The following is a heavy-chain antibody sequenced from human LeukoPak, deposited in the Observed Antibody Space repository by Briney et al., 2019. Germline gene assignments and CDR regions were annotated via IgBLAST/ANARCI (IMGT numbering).Heavy chain of an antibody. D-gene: IGHD3-16*02. CDR1: GFTFSSYA. J-gene: IGHJ4*02. CDR3: ARNLRLGELSLDY. V-gene: IGHV3-30*04. Sequence: GGSLRLSCAVSGFTFSSYAMHWVRQAPGKGLEWVAVISYDGSNKYCTDSVKGRFTISRDNSKNTLYLQMNSLRAEDTAIYYCARNLRLGELSLDYWGQGTLVTVSS. CDR2: ISYDGSNK.